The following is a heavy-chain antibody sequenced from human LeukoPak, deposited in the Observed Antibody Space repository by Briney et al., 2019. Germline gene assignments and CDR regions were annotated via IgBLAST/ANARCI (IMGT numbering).Heavy chain of an antibody. CDR1: GGSISSGSYY. D-gene: IGHD2-2*01. CDR3: ARDLGKYQLLVNWFDP. V-gene: IGHV4-61*02. Sequence: PSETLSLTCTASGGSISSGSYYWSCIRQPAGKGLECIGRIYTSGSTNYNPSLKSRVTISVDTSKNQFSLKLSSVTAADTAVYYCARDLGKYQLLVNWFDPWGQGTLVTVSS. CDR2: IYTSGST. J-gene: IGHJ5*02.